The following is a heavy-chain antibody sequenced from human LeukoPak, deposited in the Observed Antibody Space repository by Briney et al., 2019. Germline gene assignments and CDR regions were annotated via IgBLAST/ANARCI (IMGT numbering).Heavy chain of an antibody. D-gene: IGHD3-3*01. V-gene: IGHV4-34*01. CDR2: INHSGST. J-gene: IGHJ6*04. Sequence: SETLSLTCAVYGGSFSGYYWSWIRQPPGKGLEWIGEINHSGSTNYNPSLKSRVTISVDTSKNQFSLKLSSVTAADTAVYYCARTYYDFWSGYYGGGRRMDVWGKGTTVTVSA. CDR3: ARTYYDFWSGYYGGGRRMDV. CDR1: GGSFSGYY.